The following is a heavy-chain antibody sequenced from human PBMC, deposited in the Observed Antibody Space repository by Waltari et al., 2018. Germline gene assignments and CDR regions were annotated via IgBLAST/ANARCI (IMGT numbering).Heavy chain of an antibody. V-gene: IGHV3-73*01. CDR1: GFTFSGSA. Sequence: EVQLVESGGGLVQPGGSLKLSCAASGFTFSGSAMHWVRQASGKGLEWVGRIRSKAKSYATAYAASVKGRFTISRDDSKNTAYLQMNSLKTEDTAVYYCTRRAPYCGGDCYSSWSTFDYWGQGTLVTVSS. D-gene: IGHD2-21*02. CDR2: IRSKAKSYAT. CDR3: TRRAPYCGGDCYSSWSTFDY. J-gene: IGHJ4*02.